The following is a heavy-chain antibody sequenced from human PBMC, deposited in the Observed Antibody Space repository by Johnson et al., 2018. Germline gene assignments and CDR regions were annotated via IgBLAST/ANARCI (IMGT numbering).Heavy chain of an antibody. J-gene: IGHJ3*02. D-gene: IGHD3-16*01. CDR1: GFTFSSYA. CDR3: ASLGAFDI. CDR2: ISYDGSNK. V-gene: IGHV3-30-3*01. Sequence: VQLLESGGGVVQPGRSLRLSCAASGFTFSSYAMHWVRQAPGKGLEWVAVISYDGSNKYYADSVKGRFTISRDNSKNTLYLQMNSLRAEDTAVYYCASLGAFDIWGQGTIVTVSS.